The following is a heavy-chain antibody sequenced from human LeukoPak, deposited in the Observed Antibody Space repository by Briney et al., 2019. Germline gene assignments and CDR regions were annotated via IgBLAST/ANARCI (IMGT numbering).Heavy chain of an antibody. J-gene: IGHJ5*02. Sequence: PSETLSLTCSVSGDSISSRTYYWTWIRQHPEKGLEWIGYIWNSGSTNYNPALKSRVSISVDTSKNQFSLKLSSVTAADTAVYYCARGHTTGTTRGNWFDPWGQGTLVTVSS. CDR3: ARGHTTGTTRGNWFDP. CDR2: IWNSGST. V-gene: IGHV4-31*03. D-gene: IGHD1-7*01. CDR1: GDSISSRTYY.